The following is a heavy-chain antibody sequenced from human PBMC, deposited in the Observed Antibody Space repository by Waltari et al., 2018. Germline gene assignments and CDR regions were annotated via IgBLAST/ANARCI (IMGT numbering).Heavy chain of an antibody. Sequence: QVNLAQSGAEVKKPGASVKVSCTASGITFTGHYMHWVRQAPGQGLEWMGWINPNSGETKYAPKFQGRVAVTRDTSISTIYMEIINLTSDDTAVYYCARVWFHSGLDYWGQGTLVTVSS. J-gene: IGHJ4*02. D-gene: IGHD5-12*01. V-gene: IGHV1-2*02. CDR1: GITFTGHY. CDR2: INPNSGET. CDR3: ARVWFHSGLDY.